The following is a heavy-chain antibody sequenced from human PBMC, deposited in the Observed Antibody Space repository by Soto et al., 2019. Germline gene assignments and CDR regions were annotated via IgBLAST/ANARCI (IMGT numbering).Heavy chain of an antibody. Sequence: QLQLQESGSGLVKPSQTLSLTCAVSGGSISSGGYSWSWIRQPPGKGLEWIGYIYHSGSTYYNPSLKSRVTLSVDRSKTQFSLKLSSVTAADTAVYYCARVITMVRGVIFGAFDIWGQGTMVTVSS. CDR2: IYHSGST. J-gene: IGHJ3*02. CDR1: GGSISSGGYS. CDR3: ARVITMVRGVIFGAFDI. V-gene: IGHV4-30-2*01. D-gene: IGHD3-10*01.